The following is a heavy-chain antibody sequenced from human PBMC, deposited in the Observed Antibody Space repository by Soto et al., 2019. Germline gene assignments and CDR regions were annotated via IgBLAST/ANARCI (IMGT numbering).Heavy chain of an antibody. CDR1: GYTFTGYY. J-gene: IGHJ4*02. V-gene: IGHV1-2*04. Sequence: ASVKVSCKASGYTFTGYYMHWVRQAPGQGLEWMGWINPNSGGTNYAQKFQGWVTMTRDTSISTAYMELSRLRSDDTAVYYCARVGYSRRWVPFDDWGQGTLVTVDS. CDR2: INPNSGGT. D-gene: IGHD6-13*01. CDR3: ARVGYSRRWVPFDD.